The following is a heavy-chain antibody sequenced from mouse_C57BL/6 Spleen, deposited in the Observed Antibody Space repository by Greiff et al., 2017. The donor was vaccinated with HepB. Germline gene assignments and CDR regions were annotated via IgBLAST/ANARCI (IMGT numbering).Heavy chain of an antibody. V-gene: IGHV5-17*01. Sequence: DVKLQESGGGLVKPGGSLKLSCAASGFTFSDYGMHWVRQAPEKGLEWVAYISSGSSTIYYADTVKGRFTISRDNAKNTLFLQMTSLRSEDTAMYYCASSSYYGSSYDAMDYWGQGTSVTVSS. D-gene: IGHD1-1*01. J-gene: IGHJ4*01. CDR2: ISSGSSTI. CDR1: GFTFSDYG. CDR3: ASSSYYGSSYDAMDY.